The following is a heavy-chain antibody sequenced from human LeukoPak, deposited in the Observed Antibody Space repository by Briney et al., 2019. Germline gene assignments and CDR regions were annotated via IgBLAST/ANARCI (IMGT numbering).Heavy chain of an antibody. V-gene: IGHV3-21*01. Sequence: PGGSLRLSCAASGFTFSSYSMNWVRQAPGKGLEWVSSISSSSSYIYYADSVKGRFTISRDNAKNSLYLQMNSLRAEDTAVYYCARDLRSGVAARPALPFDYWGQGTLVTVSS. CDR3: ARDLRSGVAARPALPFDY. J-gene: IGHJ4*02. CDR2: ISSSSSYI. D-gene: IGHD6-6*01. CDR1: GFTFSSYS.